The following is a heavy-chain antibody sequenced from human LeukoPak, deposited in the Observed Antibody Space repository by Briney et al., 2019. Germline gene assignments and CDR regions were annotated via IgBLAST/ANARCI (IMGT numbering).Heavy chain of an antibody. V-gene: IGHV3-11*04. CDR3: ARCSSASCKFDY. J-gene: IGHJ4*02. D-gene: IGHD2-2*01. CDR2: ISSSGSTI. Sequence: GGSLRLSCAASGFTFSDYYMSWIRQAPGKGLELVSYISSSGSTIYYADSVKGRFTISRDNAKNSLYLQMNSLRAEDTAVYYCARCSSASCKFDYWGQGTLVTVSS. CDR1: GFTFSDYY.